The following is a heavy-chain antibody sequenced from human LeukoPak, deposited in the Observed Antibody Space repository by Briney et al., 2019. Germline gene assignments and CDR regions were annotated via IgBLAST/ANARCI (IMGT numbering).Heavy chain of an antibody. D-gene: IGHD3-9*01. V-gene: IGHV4-59*01. J-gene: IGHJ5*02. Sequence: PSETLSLTCSVSGGSMRNYYWNWIRQPPGKGLEWIAYIYYSGATNYNPSLKSRVTISVDTSKMQLSLKLSSVTTADTAVYYCARMPDILTGLDLWGQGALVSVFS. CDR2: IYYSGAT. CDR1: GGSMRNYY. CDR3: ARMPDILTGLDL.